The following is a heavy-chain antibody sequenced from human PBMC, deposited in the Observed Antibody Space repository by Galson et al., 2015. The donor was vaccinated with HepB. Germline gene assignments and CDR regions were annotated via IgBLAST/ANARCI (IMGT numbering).Heavy chain of an antibody. D-gene: IGHD1-26*01. J-gene: IGHJ3*02. V-gene: IGHV1-24*01. CDR2: FDPEDGET. Sequence: SVKVSCKVSGYTLTELSMHWVRQAPGKGLEWMGGFDPEDGETIYAQKFQGRVTMTEDTSTDTAYMELSSLRSEDTAVYYCATDTSVGATLGSDAFDIWGQGTMVTVSS. CDR1: GYTLTELS. CDR3: ATDTSVGATLGSDAFDI.